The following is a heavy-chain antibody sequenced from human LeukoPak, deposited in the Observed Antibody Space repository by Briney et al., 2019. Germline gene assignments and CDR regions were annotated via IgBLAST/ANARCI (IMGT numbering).Heavy chain of an antibody. CDR2: ISYDGSNK. CDR1: GFTFSSYG. V-gene: IGHV3-30*18. Sequence: HSGRSLRLSCAASGFTFSSYGMHWVRQAPGKGLEWVAVISYDGSNKYYADSVKGRFTISRDNSKNTLYLQMNSLRAEDTAVYYCAKDGVDTAKTFWYYFDYWGQGTLVTVSS. CDR3: AKDGVDTAKTFWYYFDY. J-gene: IGHJ4*02. D-gene: IGHD5-18*01.